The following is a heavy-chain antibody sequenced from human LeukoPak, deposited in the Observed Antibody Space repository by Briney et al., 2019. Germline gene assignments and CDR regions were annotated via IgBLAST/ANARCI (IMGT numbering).Heavy chain of an antibody. Sequence: ASVKVSCKASGYTFRSYGIMWVRQAPGQGLEWMGWISADTGNTNYARELQGRVTMTTDTSTSIAYMELRSLRSDDTAVYYCARDDRAAAGTPDYWGQGTLVTVSS. D-gene: IGHD6-13*01. CDR3: ARDDRAAAGTPDY. J-gene: IGHJ4*02. V-gene: IGHV1-18*01. CDR2: ISADTGNT. CDR1: GYTFRSYG.